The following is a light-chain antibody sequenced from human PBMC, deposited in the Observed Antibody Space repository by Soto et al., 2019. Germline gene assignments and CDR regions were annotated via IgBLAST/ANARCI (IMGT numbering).Light chain of an antibody. V-gene: IGKV3-15*01. J-gene: IGKJ4*01. CDR2: VAS. Sequence: IVMTQSPATLSVSPGERATLSCRASQSVSSNLAWYQQKPGQTPKLLIYVASTRATGIPARFSGSGSGTAFPLTISSLQSEDFAVYYCQQYNVWPLPFGGGTKVEFK. CDR1: QSVSSN. CDR3: QQYNVWPLP.